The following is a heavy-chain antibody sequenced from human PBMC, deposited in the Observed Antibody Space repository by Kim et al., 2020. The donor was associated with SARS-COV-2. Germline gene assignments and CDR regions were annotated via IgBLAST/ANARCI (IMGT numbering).Heavy chain of an antibody. D-gene: IGHD2-15*01. Sequence: GGSLRLSCAASGFTFSSYGMHWVRQAPGKGLEWVAVISYDGSNKYYADSVKGRFTISRDNSKNTLYLQMNSLRAEDTAVYYCAKDLSRMAHPDYWGQGTLVTVSS. CDR3: AKDLSRMAHPDY. V-gene: IGHV3-30*18. J-gene: IGHJ4*02. CDR2: ISYDGSNK. CDR1: GFTFSSYG.